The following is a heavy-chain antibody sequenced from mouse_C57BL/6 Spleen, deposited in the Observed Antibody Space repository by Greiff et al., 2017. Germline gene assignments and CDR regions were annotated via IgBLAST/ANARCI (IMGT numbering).Heavy chain of an antibody. V-gene: IGHV1-85*01. J-gene: IGHJ2*01. D-gene: IGHD1-1*01. CDR2: IYPRDGST. CDR3: ARWVTTVVAYYFDY. Sequence: VQLQQSGPELVKPGASVKLSCKASGYTFTSYDINWVKQRPGQGLEWIGWIYPRDGSTKYNEKVKGKATLTVDTSSSTAYMELHSLTSEDSAVYFCARWVTTVVAYYFDYWGQGTTLTVSS. CDR1: GYTFTSYD.